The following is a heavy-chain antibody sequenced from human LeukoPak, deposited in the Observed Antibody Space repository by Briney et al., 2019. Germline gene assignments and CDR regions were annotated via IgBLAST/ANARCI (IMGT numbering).Heavy chain of an antibody. CDR1: GFTFSSYS. CDR3: ARAGVAVAGFDY. V-gene: IGHV3-21*01. J-gene: IGHJ4*02. D-gene: IGHD6-19*01. Sequence: GSLRLSCAASGFTFSSYSMNWVRQAPRKVLEWVSSISSSSSYIYYADSVKGRFTISRDNAKNSLYLQMNSLRAEDTAVYYCARAGVAVAGFDYWGQGTLVTVSS. CDR2: ISSSSSYI.